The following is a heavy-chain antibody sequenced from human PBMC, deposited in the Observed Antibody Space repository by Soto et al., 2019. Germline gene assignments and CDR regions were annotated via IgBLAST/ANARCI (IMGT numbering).Heavy chain of an antibody. CDR1: GYTFIGYY. Sequence: ASVKVSWKASGYTFIGYYMHWVRQAPGQGLEWMGWINPNSGDTNYAQKFQGRVTMTRDTSISTAYTELSRLRFDDTAVYYCARARTNYYNTSDYDFWGQGTLVTVSS. J-gene: IGHJ4*02. CDR2: INPNSGDT. D-gene: IGHD3-22*01. CDR3: ARARTNYYNTSDYDF. V-gene: IGHV1-2*02.